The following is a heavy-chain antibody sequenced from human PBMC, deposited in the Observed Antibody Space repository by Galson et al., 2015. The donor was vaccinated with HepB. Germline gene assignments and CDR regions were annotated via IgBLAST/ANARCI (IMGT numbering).Heavy chain of an antibody. CDR1: GFTFNKHA. D-gene: IGHD2-15*01. V-gene: IGHV3-23*01. Sequence: SLRLSCAASGFTFNKHAMSWVRQAPGKGLEWVAVVSGGGAYTFYADSVKGRFTISRDNWKNTLYLQMKGLRADDTALYYCAKDAIRASLHMWYFHYWGPGTLVVVSS. CDR3: AKDAIRASLHMWYFHY. CDR2: VSGGGAYT. J-gene: IGHJ4*02.